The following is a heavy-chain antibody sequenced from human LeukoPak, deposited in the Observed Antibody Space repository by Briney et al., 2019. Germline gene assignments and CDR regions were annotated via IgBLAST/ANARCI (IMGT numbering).Heavy chain of an antibody. V-gene: IGHV3-7*01. CDR1: GFTFSSYW. D-gene: IGHD6-13*01. CDR2: IKQDGSEK. Sequence: PGGSLRLSCAASGFTFSSYWMSWVRQAPGKGLGWVANIKQDGSEKYYVDSVKGRFTISRDNAKNSLYLQMNSLRAEDTAVYYCARYAAAGLLYYYYYYMDVWGKGTTVTVSS. CDR3: ARYAAAGLLYYYYYYMDV. J-gene: IGHJ6*03.